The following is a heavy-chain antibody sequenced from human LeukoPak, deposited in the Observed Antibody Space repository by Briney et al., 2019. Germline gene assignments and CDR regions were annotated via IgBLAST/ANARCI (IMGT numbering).Heavy chain of an antibody. CDR2: INPSGGST. V-gene: IGHV1-46*01. CDR1: GYTFTSYY. CDR3: GKNMFERFWELLGPFLCDP. D-gene: IGHD3-3*01. J-gene: IGHJ5*02. Sequence: ASVKVSCKASGYTFTSYYMHWVRQAPGQGLEWMGIINPSGGSTSYAQKFQGRVTMTRDTSTSTVSMKLSSLRSEDTAVYYCGKNMFERFWELLGPFLCDPWGKETLVPVPS.